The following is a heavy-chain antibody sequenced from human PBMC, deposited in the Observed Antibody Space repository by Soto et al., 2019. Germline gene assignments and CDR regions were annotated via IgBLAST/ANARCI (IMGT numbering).Heavy chain of an antibody. V-gene: IGHV1-2*02. CDR2: IGPESGAT. D-gene: IGHD3-22*01. J-gene: IGHJ4*02. CDR1: GYTFTGHY. Sequence: ASVKVSCKTSGYTFTGHYIHWVRQAPQQGPEWMGEIGPESGATRYAEKFRGRVTMTMDTSITTVYMELRNLSPDDTAVYYCAKDSGRNYYDSSGYAHWGQGTLVTVSS. CDR3: AKDSGRNYYDSSGYAH.